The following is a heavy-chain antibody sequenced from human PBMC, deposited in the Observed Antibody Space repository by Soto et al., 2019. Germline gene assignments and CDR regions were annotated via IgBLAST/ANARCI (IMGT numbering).Heavy chain of an antibody. J-gene: IGHJ4*02. V-gene: IGHV3-23*01. CDR3: AKSVHFMNYFDY. Sequence: GSLRLSCAASGFTFSSYAMSWVRQAPGKGLEWVSAISGSGGSTYYADSVKGRFTISRDNSKNTLYLQMNSLRAEDTAVYYCAKSVHFMNYFDYWGQGTLVTVPQ. CDR2: ISGSGGST. D-gene: IGHD3-3*02. CDR1: GFTFSSYA.